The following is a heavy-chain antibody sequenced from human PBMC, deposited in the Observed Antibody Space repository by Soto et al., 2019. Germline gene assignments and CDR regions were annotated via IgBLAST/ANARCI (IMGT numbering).Heavy chain of an antibody. CDR1: GFRFADYT. J-gene: IGHJ5*02. D-gene: IGHD6-13*01. CDR3: AKGAISGTLNWFDP. CDR2: LTWNSESI. Sequence: PGGSLRLSCAASGFRFADYTMHWVRQAPGKGLEWVSGLTWNSESIAYADSVKGRFTISRDNAKNSLYLQMNSLRAEDTAFYFCAKGAISGTLNWFDPWDQGTLVTVSS. V-gene: IGHV3-9*01.